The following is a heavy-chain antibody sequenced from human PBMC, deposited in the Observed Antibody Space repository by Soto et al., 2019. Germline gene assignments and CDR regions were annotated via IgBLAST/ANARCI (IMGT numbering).Heavy chain of an antibody. D-gene: IGHD3-10*01. V-gene: IGHV4-34*01. J-gene: IGHJ5*02. CDR2: IKHSGGT. CDR3: ARTYYYRSGTYFAWFDP. Sequence: PSETLSLTCDAYGGSFSGYYWSWIRQSPGKGLEWIGQIKHSGGTNYNPLLKSRVTISVDTPRNQFSPKLSSVTAADTAVYFCARTYYYRSGTYFAWFDPWGQGTLVTVSS. CDR1: GGSFSGYY.